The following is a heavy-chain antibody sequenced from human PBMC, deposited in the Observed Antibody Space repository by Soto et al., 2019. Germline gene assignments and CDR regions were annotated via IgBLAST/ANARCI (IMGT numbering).Heavy chain of an antibody. CDR3: ARGYSSGWADWYFDL. CDR1: GGTFSSYT. V-gene: IGHV1-69*02. CDR2: IIPILGIA. D-gene: IGHD6-19*01. J-gene: IGHJ2*01. Sequence: SVKVSCKASGGTFSSYTISWVRQAPGQGLEWMGRIIPILGIANYAQKFQGRVTITADKSTSTAYMELSSLRSEDTAVYYCARGYSSGWADWYFDLWGRGTLVTVSS.